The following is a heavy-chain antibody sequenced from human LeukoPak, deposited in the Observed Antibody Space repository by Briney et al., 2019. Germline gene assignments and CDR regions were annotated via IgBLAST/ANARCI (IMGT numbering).Heavy chain of an antibody. CDR3: ARGGNGLWFGKYYYYYGMDV. J-gene: IGHJ6*04. V-gene: IGHV4-34*01. CDR2: INHSGST. Sequence: PSETLSLTCAVYGGSFSGYYWSWIRQPPGKELEWIGEINHSGSTNYNPSLKSRVTISVDTSKNQFSLKLSSVTAADTAVYYCARGGNGLWFGKYYYYYGMDVWGKGTTVTVSS. CDR1: GGSFSGYY. D-gene: IGHD3-10*01.